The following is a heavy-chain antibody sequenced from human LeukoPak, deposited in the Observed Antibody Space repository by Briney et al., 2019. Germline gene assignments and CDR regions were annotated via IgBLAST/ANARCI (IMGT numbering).Heavy chain of an antibody. D-gene: IGHD5-18*01. CDR3: AREVLGYSYGYGDY. CDR1: GFTFSSYS. Sequence: GGSLRLSCAASGFTFSSYSMNWVRQAPGKGLEWVSYISSSSSTIYYADSVKGRFTISRDDAKNSLYLQMNSLRDEDTAVYYCAREVLGYSYGYGDYWGQGTLVTVSS. CDR2: ISSSSSTI. J-gene: IGHJ4*02. V-gene: IGHV3-48*02.